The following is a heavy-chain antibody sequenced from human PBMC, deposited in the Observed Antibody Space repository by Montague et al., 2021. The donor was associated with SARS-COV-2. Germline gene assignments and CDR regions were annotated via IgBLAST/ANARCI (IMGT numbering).Heavy chain of an antibody. CDR2: ISHSGST. CDR3: ARVPYRLLFVPRYYGMDV. D-gene: IGHD2-2*01. CDR1: GGSLSGYY. J-gene: IGHJ6*02. V-gene: IGHV4-34*01. Sequence: SETLSLTCAVYGGSLSGYYWSWIRQPPGGGLGGIAEISHSGSTSYNPPLKSRVTISVDTSKNQFSLKLSSATAADTAVYYCARVPYRLLFVPRYYGMDVWGQGTTVTVSS.